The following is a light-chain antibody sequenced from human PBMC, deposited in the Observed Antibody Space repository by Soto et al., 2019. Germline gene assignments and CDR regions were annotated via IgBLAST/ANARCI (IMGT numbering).Light chain of an antibody. V-gene: IGKV2-30*01. CDR1: QSLVYSDGDTY. CDR2: KVS. CDR3: MKNTHWPLT. Sequence: DVVMTQSPLSLPVILGQPASISCRSNQSLVYSDGDTYLNWFQQRPGQSPRRLIYKVSNRDSGVPAKVSGSGSGTDFTLEISRVETEDVGTYYCMKNTHWPLTFGQGTKVDIK. J-gene: IGKJ1*01.